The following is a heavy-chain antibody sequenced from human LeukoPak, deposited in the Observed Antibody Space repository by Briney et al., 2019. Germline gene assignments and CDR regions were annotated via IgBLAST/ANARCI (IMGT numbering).Heavy chain of an antibody. CDR2: INPNSGDT. V-gene: IGHV1-2*02. CDR3: ARYYYDSSGPGVYYFDY. D-gene: IGHD3-22*01. CDR1: GYTFSGYY. J-gene: IGHJ4*02. Sequence: ASVKVSCXASGYTFSGYYMHWVRQAPGQGLEWMGWINPNSGDTNYAQKFQGRVTMTRDTSISTAYMELSRLRSDDTAVYYCARYYYDSSGPGVYYFDYWGQGTLVTVSS.